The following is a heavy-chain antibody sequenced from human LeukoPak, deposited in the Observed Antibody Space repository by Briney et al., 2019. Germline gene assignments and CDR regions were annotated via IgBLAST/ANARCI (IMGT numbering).Heavy chain of an antibody. CDR1: GDSISRSY. V-gene: IGHV4-4*08. J-gene: IGHJ4*02. Sequence: SETLSLTCTVSGDSISRSYWSWIRQSPGMGLEWIGYVSDSGTTNYNPSLKSRVTISVDTSKNQFSLKLGSVTAADTAVYYCASLRFLEWLSIDYWGQGTLVTVSS. D-gene: IGHD3-3*01. CDR2: VSDSGTT. CDR3: ASLRFLEWLSIDY.